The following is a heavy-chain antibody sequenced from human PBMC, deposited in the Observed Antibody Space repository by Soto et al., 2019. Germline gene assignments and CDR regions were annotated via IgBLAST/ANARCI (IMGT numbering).Heavy chain of an antibody. CDR2: IRSNIDGATT. Sequence: EVLLVESGGGLVKPGGSLRLSCAASGCAFKYARMTWVRQAPGKGLEWVGHIRSNIDGATTAYAAPVKGRFTISRDESKNTVDLQMNSLITEDTAVYYCTTDWGSGTHYARAFDVWGQGTMVTVSS. D-gene: IGHD3-16*01. CDR3: TTDWGSGTHYARAFDV. V-gene: IGHV3-15*01. J-gene: IGHJ3*01. CDR1: GCAFKYAR.